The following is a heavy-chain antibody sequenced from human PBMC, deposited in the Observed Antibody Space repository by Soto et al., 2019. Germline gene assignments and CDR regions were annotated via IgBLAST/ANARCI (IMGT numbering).Heavy chain of an antibody. CDR2: IYYSGST. Sequence: QVQLQESGPGLVKPSQTLSLTCTVSGGSISSGGYYWSWIRQHPGKGLEWIGYIYYSGSTYYNPSRKRRVTISVDTAKNKFSPKLSSVTAADTAVYYCARGSSSWDCVDYWGQGTLVTVSS. CDR3: ARGSSSWDCVDY. D-gene: IGHD6-13*01. J-gene: IGHJ4*02. CDR1: GGSISSGGYY. V-gene: IGHV4-31*03.